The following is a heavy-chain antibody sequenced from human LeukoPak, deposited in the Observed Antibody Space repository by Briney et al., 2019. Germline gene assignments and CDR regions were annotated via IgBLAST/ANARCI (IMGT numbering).Heavy chain of an antibody. D-gene: IGHD1-26*01. J-gene: IGHJ4*02. CDR1: GFTFSNAW. CDR2: IKSKSDGGTT. V-gene: IGHV3-15*01. Sequence: GGSLRLSCAASGFTFSNAWMSWVRQAPGKGLEWVGRIKSKSDGGTTDYAAPVKGRFTISRDDSKNTLYLQMSSLKSEDTAVYYCSRSYHTCYFDYWGQGTLVTVSS. CDR3: SRSYHTCYFDY.